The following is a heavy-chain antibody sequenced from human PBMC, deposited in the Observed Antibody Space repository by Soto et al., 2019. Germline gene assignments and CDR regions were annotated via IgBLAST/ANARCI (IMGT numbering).Heavy chain of an antibody. D-gene: IGHD3-3*01. J-gene: IGHJ3*02. Sequence: EVQLLESGGGLVQPGGSLRLSCAASGFTFSSYAMSWVRQAPGKGLEWVSAISGSGGSTYYADSVKGRFTISRDNSKNTLYLQMNSLRAEDTAVYYCAKLDFWSGYSAIAAFDIWGQGTMVTVSS. CDR1: GFTFSSYA. CDR3: AKLDFWSGYSAIAAFDI. V-gene: IGHV3-23*01. CDR2: ISGSGGST.